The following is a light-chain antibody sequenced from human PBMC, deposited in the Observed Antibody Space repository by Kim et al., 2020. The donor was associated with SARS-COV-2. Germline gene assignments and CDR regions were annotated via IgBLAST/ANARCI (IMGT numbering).Light chain of an antibody. CDR3: QSRDSGGNVV. CDR1: SLRNFY. J-gene: IGLJ2*01. V-gene: IGLV3-19*01. CDR2: GKN. Sequence: SSELTQDPAVSVALGQTVKITCRGDSLRNFYASWYQQRQGQAPLLVIYGKNTRPSGIPDRLSGSTSGNTASLTISGAQAEDEADFYCQSRDSGGNVVFGGGTQLTVL.